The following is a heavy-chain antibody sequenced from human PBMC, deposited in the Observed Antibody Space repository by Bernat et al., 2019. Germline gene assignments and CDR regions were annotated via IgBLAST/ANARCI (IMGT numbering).Heavy chain of an antibody. D-gene: IGHD3-3*01. J-gene: IGHJ6*02. V-gene: IGHV4-31*03. Sequence: QVQLQESGPGLVKPSQTLSLTCTVSGGSISSGGYYWSWIRQHPGKGLEWIGYIYYSGSTYYNPSLKSRVTISVDTSKNQFSLKLSSVTAADTAVYYCARTGTYDFWSGYYTYYYYGMDVWGQGTTVTVSS. CDR1: GGSISSGGYY. CDR3: ARTGTYDFWSGYYTYYYYGMDV. CDR2: IYYSGST.